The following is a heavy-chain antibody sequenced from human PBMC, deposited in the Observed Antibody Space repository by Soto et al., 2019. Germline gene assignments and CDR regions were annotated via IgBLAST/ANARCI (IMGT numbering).Heavy chain of an antibody. D-gene: IGHD2-2*01. J-gene: IGHJ5*02. CDR3: ARCVVVVPAATNLNWFDP. V-gene: IGHV1-18*01. CDR1: GYTFTSYG. Sequence: ASVKVSCKASGYTFTSYGISWVRQAPGQGLEWMGWISAYNGNTNYAQKLQGRVTMTTDTSTSTAYMELRSLRSDDTAVYYCARCVVVVPAATNLNWFDPWGQGTLVTVSS. CDR2: ISAYNGNT.